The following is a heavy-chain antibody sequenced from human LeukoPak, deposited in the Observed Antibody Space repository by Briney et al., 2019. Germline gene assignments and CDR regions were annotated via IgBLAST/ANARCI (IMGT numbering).Heavy chain of an antibody. J-gene: IGHJ5*02. Sequence: GRSLRLSCAASGFTFSSYGMHWVRQAPGKGLEWVAVISYDGSKKFYADSVKGRFTISRDNSKNTLYLQMNSLRAEDTAVYYCAKDPGIAAAGKESWFDPWGQGTLVTVSS. CDR1: GFTFSSYG. V-gene: IGHV3-30*18. CDR3: AKDPGIAAAGKESWFDP. D-gene: IGHD6-13*01. CDR2: ISYDGSKK.